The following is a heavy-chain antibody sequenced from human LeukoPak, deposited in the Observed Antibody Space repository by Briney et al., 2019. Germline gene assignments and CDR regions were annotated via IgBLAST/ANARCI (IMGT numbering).Heavy chain of an antibody. CDR3: AHFFYDYVWGSYPYYFDY. V-gene: IGHV2-5*01. CDR1: GFSLSTSGVG. J-gene: IGHJ4*02. D-gene: IGHD3-16*02. Sequence: CGPTLVNPTQTLTLTCTFSGFSLSTSGVGVGWIRQPPGKALEWLALIYWNDDKRYSPSLKSRLTITKDTSKNQVVLTMTNMDPVDTATYYCAHFFYDYVWGSYPYYFDYWGQGTLVTVSS. CDR2: IYWNDDK.